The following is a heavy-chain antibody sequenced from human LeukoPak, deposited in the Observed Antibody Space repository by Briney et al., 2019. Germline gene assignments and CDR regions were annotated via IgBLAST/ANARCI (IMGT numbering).Heavy chain of an antibody. CDR3: ARDSIAVAGTGWFDP. V-gene: IGHV3-7*03. Sequence: GGSLRLSCAASGFSFSVSWMSWVRQAPGKGLEWVANIKYDGIEKYYVDSVKGRFAISRDNAKNSLYLQMNSLTAEDTAVYYCARDSIAVAGTGWFDPWGQGTLVTVSS. J-gene: IGHJ5*02. CDR1: GFSFSVSW. CDR2: IKYDGIEK. D-gene: IGHD6-19*01.